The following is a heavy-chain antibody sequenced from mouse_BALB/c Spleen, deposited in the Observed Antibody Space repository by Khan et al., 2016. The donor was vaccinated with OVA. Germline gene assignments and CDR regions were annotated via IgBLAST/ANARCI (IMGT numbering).Heavy chain of an antibody. V-gene: IGHV9-3-1*01. CDR3: ARKNYSYDRYFDV. CDR2: INTYTGEP. Sequence: QIQLVQSGPELKKPGETVKISCKASGYTFTNYGVNWVKQTPGKGLKWMGWINTYTGEPTYADDFKGRFVFSLATSASTAYLQINNLKNEDTASYFCARKNYSYDRYFDVWGAGTTVTVSS. J-gene: IGHJ1*01. CDR1: GYTFTNYG. D-gene: IGHD2-12*01.